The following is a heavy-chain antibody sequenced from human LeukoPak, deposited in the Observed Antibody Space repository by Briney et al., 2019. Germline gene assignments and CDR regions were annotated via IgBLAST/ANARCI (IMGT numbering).Heavy chain of an antibody. Sequence: GGSLRLSCAASGFTFSSYGMHWVRQAPGKGLEWVAVIWYGGSNKYYADSVKGRFTISRDNSKNTLYLQMNSLRAEDTAVYYCAKGEQFDPWGQGTLVTVSS. CDR2: IWYGGSNK. J-gene: IGHJ5*02. V-gene: IGHV3-30*02. D-gene: IGHD1/OR15-1a*01. CDR3: AKGEQFDP. CDR1: GFTFSSYG.